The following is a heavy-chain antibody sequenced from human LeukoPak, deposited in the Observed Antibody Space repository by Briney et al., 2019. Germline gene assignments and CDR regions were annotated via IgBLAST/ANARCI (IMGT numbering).Heavy chain of an antibody. Sequence: SETLSLTCAVYGGSFSGYYWSWIRQPPGKGLEWIGEINHSGSTNYNPSLKSRVTISVDTSKNQFSLKLSSVTAADTAVYYCARGFFGKAAPLDYWGQGTLVTLSS. D-gene: IGHD2-15*01. J-gene: IGHJ4*02. CDR1: GGSFSGYY. CDR2: INHSGST. CDR3: ARGFFGKAAPLDY. V-gene: IGHV4-34*01.